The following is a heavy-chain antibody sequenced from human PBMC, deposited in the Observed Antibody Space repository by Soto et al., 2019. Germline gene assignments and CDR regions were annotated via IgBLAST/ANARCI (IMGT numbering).Heavy chain of an antibody. V-gene: IGHV3-66*01. Sequence: EVQLVESGGGLVQPGGSLRLSCAASGFTVSSNYMSWVRQAPGKGLEWVSVIYSGGSTYYADSVKGRFTISRDNSKNTLYRQMNSLRAEDTAVYYCARDRGYCYASDAFDIWGQGTMVTVSS. J-gene: IGHJ3*02. D-gene: IGHD5-18*01. CDR3: ARDRGYCYASDAFDI. CDR2: IYSGGST. CDR1: GFTVSSNY.